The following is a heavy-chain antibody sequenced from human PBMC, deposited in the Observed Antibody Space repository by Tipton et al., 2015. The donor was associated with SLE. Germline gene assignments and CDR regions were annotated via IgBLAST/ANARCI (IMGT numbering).Heavy chain of an antibody. J-gene: IGHJ4*02. CDR2: VYYTGNT. CDR1: GDSISSSSYY. CDR3: ARVSSSTRYSFPFDF. D-gene: IGHD2-21*01. V-gene: IGHV4-39*07. Sequence: TLSLTCIVSGDSISSSSYYWGWIRQPPGKGLEWVGTVYYTGNTFYNPSLRSRVTLSIDKFRNQFSMMLTSVTAADTAVYYCARVSSSTRYSFPFDFWGQGVLVTVSA.